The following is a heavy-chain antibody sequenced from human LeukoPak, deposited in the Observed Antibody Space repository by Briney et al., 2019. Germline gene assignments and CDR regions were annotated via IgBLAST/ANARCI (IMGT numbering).Heavy chain of an antibody. CDR3: ARDILTGYNWFDP. CDR2: ISTDSGYT. J-gene: IGHJ5*02. CDR1: GYTFTTYG. D-gene: IGHD3-9*01. Sequence: ASVKVSCKASGYTFTTYGISWVRQAPGHGLEWMGRISTDSGYTNYAQKLQGRVTMTTDTSTSTVYMELRTLRSDDTAVYYCARDILTGYNWFDPWGQGTLVTVSS. V-gene: IGHV1-18*01.